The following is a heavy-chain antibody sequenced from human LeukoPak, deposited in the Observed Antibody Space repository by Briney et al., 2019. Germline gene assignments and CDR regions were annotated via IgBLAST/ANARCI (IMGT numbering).Heavy chain of an antibody. Sequence: ASVKVSCKAPENTLTGYYMHWVRQAPGQGLEWMGWINPNGGGTNYAQKFQGRVTMTRDTSISTAYMELSSLTSDDTAVYYCCMIRTHTDPWGQGTLVTVSS. V-gene: IGHV1-2*02. D-gene: IGHD3-22*01. J-gene: IGHJ5*02. CDR2: INPNGGGT. CDR1: ENTLTGYY. CDR3: CMIRTHTDP.